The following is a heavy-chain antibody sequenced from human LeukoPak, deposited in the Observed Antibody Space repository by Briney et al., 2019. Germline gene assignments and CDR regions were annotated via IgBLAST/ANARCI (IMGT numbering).Heavy chain of an antibody. CDR2: IYTSGST. D-gene: IGHD5-18*01. J-gene: IGHJ4*02. Sequence: SETLSLTCTVSGGSISSGSYYWSWIRQPAGKGLEWIGRIYTSGSTNYNPSLKSRVTISVDTSKNQFSLKLSSVTAADTAVYYCARARYSYGYPSFDYWGQGTLVTVSS. CDR1: GGSISSGSYY. V-gene: IGHV4-61*02. CDR3: ARARYSYGYPSFDY.